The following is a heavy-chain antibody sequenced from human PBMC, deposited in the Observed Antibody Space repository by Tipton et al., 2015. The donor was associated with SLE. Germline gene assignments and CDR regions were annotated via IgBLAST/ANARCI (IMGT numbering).Heavy chain of an antibody. CDR1: GGSISSSSYY. CDR3: ASPPDGGQGGY. J-gene: IGHJ4*02. D-gene: IGHD3-16*01. Sequence: TLSLTCTVSGGSISSSSYYWGWIRQPPGKGLEWIGSIYYSGSTYYNPSIKSRVTISVDTSKTQFSLRLSSVTAADPAVYYCASPPDGGQGGYWGQGTLVTVSS. V-gene: IGHV4-39*01. CDR2: IYYSGST.